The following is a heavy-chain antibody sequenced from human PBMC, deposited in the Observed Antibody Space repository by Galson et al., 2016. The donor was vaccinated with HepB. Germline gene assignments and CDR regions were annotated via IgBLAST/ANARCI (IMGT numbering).Heavy chain of an antibody. CDR3: ARRREGLVIFMTRKYYSDY. CDR2: INDSGST. Sequence: SETLSLTCTVSGGSVSSYYWSWIRQPPGKGPEWIGEINDSGSTNYNPSLKSRVTMSVDTSKKQVSLKLRSVTAADTAVYYCARRREGLVIFMTRKYYSDYWGQGTLVTVSS. J-gene: IGHJ4*02. CDR1: GGSVSSYY. D-gene: IGHD2/OR15-2a*01. V-gene: IGHV4-34*01.